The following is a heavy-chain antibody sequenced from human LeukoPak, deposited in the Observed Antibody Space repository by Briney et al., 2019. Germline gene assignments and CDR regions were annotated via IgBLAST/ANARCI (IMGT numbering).Heavy chain of an antibody. D-gene: IGHD1/OR15-1a*01. Sequence: PGGSLRLSCAASGFTFSGYSMNWVRQAPGKGLEWVSSMSSSSSYIYYTDLVKGRFTISRDSAKNSLYLQMNSLRAEDTAVYYCARDQYWNIRGVFDYWGQGTLVTVSS. CDR2: MSSSSSYI. CDR1: GFTFSGYS. V-gene: IGHV3-21*01. CDR3: ARDQYWNIRGVFDY. J-gene: IGHJ4*02.